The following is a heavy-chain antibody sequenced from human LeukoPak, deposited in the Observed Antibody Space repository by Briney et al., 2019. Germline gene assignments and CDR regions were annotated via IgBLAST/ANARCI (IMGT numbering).Heavy chain of an antibody. CDR3: ARVSLVHGGNSDV. CDR2: VSESAGDT. V-gene: IGHV3-23*01. D-gene: IGHD4-23*01. Sequence: GGSLRLSCVASGFTFSSSVMSWVRQAPGEGLEWVSGVSESAGDTYYADSVKGRFTISRDNAKNSLYLQMNSLRDEDTAVYYCARVSLVHGGNSDVWGQGTMVTVSS. CDR1: GFTFSSSV. J-gene: IGHJ3*01.